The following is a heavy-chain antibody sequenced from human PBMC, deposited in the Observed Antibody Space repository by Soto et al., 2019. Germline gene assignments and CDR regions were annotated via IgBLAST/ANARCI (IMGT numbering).Heavy chain of an antibody. J-gene: IGHJ4*02. CDR2: INHLETT. Sequence: QLQLHESGSGLVRPSQTLSLTCTVSGASITYGGYSWSWIRQPPGKGLEWIGYINHLETTFYNPSFESRLTLSIDRTKNQFSLKLNSMTAADGAVYFCARGGGYDSFVYWGQGILVTVSS. V-gene: IGHV4-30-2*01. D-gene: IGHD5-12*01. CDR3: ARGGGYDSFVY. CDR1: GASITYGGYS.